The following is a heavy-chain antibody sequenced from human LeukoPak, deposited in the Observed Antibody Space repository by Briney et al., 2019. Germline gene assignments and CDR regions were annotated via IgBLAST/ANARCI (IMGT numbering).Heavy chain of an antibody. CDR2: IYYSGST. CDR1: GGSSSSYY. CDR3: ARAEGYCSSTSCYVDYYYYYGMDV. J-gene: IGHJ6*04. D-gene: IGHD2-2*01. V-gene: IGHV4-59*01. Sequence: PSETLSLTCTVSGGSSSSYYWSWIRQPPGKGREWIGYIYYSGSTNYNPSLKSRVTISVDTSKNQFSLKLSSVTAADTAVYYCARAEGYCSSTSCYVDYYYYYGMDVWGKGTTVTVSS.